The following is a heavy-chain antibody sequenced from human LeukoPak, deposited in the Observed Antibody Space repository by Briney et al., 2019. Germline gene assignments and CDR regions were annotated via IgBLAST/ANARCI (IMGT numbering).Heavy chain of an antibody. CDR2: IKSKPDGGTT. Sequence: GGSLRLSCAASGFTFSKTWMTWGRQAPRKGLEWVGHIKSKPDGGTTDYAAPVKGRFIISRYDSKNTLYLQMNSLKTEDTAVYYRTTDPISAGLDYWGQGTLVTVSS. D-gene: IGHD6-13*01. V-gene: IGHV3-15*01. CDR1: GFTFSKTW. J-gene: IGHJ4*02. CDR3: TTDPISAGLDY.